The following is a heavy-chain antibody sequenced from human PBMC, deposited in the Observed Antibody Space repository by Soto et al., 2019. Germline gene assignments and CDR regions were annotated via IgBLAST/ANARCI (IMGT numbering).Heavy chain of an antibody. Sequence: PSETLSLTCTVSGGSFSPNYWSWFRQPPGKGLEWVGYIYYGGTTSYNPSLKSRVTISLETSKSQFSLKLSSVTAADTAVYYCARHLGEGYLDFWGQGTLVTVSS. J-gene: IGHJ4*02. CDR3: ARHLGEGYLDF. CDR1: GGSFSPNY. CDR2: IYYGGTT. V-gene: IGHV4-59*08.